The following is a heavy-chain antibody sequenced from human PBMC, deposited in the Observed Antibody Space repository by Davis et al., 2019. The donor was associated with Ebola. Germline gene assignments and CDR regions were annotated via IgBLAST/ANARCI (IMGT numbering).Heavy chain of an antibody. CDR1: GFTFSSYA. Sequence: GEFLKISCAASGFTFSSYAMHWVRQAPGKGLEWVAVISYDGSNKYYADSVKGRFTISRDNSKNTLYLQMNSLRAEDTAVYYCAREIYDSSDYWGQGTLVTVSS. J-gene: IGHJ4*02. D-gene: IGHD3-16*01. V-gene: IGHV3-30*04. CDR2: ISYDGSNK. CDR3: AREIYDSSDY.